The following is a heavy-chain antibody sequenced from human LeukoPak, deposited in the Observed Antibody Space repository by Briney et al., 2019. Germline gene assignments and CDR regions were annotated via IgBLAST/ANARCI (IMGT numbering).Heavy chain of an antibody. Sequence: SQTLSLTCTVSGGFISSGSYYWSWIRQPAGKGLEWIGRIYTSGSTNYNPSLKSRVTISVDTSKNQFSLKLSSVTAADTAVYYCARDGSLGNDYYYYYYMDVWGKGTTVTISS. J-gene: IGHJ6*03. V-gene: IGHV4-61*02. D-gene: IGHD4-23*01. CDR3: ARDGSLGNDYYYYYYMDV. CDR1: GGFISSGSYY. CDR2: IYTSGST.